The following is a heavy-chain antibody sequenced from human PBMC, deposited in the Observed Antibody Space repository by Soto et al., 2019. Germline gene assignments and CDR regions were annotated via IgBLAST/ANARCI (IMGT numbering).Heavy chain of an antibody. CDR2: ISYDGSNK. CDR3: AKYQTLAGWFDP. CDR1: GFTFSSYG. J-gene: IGHJ5*02. V-gene: IGHV3-30*18. Sequence: QVQLVESGGGVVQPGRSLRLSCAASGFTFSSYGMHWVRQAPGKGLEWVAVISYDGSNKYYADSVKGRFTISRDNSKNALYLQMNSLRAEDKAVYYCAKYQTLAGWFDPWGQGSLVTVSS. D-gene: IGHD6-19*01.